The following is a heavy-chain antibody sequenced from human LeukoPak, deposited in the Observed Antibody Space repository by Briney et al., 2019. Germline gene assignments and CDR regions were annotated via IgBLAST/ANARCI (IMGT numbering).Heavy chain of an antibody. CDR3: ARDRGGYYGSENDY. CDR2: IYTSGST. CDR1: GVSITSCY. Sequence: SETLSLTCTVSGVSITSCYWSWIRQPAGKGLEWIGRIYTSGSTNYNPSLKSRATMSADTSKNQFSLKLSSVTAADTAVYYCARDRGGYYGSENDYWGQGTLVIVSS. D-gene: IGHD3-10*01. J-gene: IGHJ4*02. V-gene: IGHV4-4*07.